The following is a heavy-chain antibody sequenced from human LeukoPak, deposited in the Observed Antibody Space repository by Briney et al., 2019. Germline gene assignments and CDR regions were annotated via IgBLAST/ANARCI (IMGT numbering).Heavy chain of an antibody. D-gene: IGHD1-14*01. CDR1: EFTFSTYS. CDR2: ISSSSSYI. V-gene: IGHV3-21*01. J-gene: IGHJ4*02. CDR3: TRYNNDHFDY. Sequence: GGSLRLSCAASEFTFSTYSMNWVRQAPGKGLEWVSSISSSSSYIYYADSVKGRFTISRDNSKNTMSVQMDDLRAEDTAVYYCTRYNNDHFDYWGQGTLVTVSS.